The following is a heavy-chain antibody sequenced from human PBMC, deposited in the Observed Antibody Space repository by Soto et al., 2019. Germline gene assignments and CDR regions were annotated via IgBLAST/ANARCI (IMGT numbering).Heavy chain of an antibody. CDR3: ARGEADDFWSGTAPWFDP. Sequence: PSETLSLTCAVSGGSISSGGYSWSWIRQPPGKGLEWIGYIYHSGSTYYNPSLKSRVTISVDRSKNQFSLKLSSVTAADTAVYYCARGEADDFWSGTAPWFDPWGQGTLVTVS. D-gene: IGHD3-3*01. CDR1: GGSISSGGYS. J-gene: IGHJ5*02. CDR2: IYHSGST. V-gene: IGHV4-30-2*01.